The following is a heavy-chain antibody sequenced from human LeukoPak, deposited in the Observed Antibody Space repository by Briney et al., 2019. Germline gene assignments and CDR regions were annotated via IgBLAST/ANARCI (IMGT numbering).Heavy chain of an antibody. D-gene: IGHD3-9*01. J-gene: IGHJ2*01. CDR2: ISAYNGNT. CDR1: GYTFTSYG. V-gene: IGHV1-18*01. Sequence: ASVKVSCKASGYTFTSYGISWVRQAPGQGLGWMGWISAYNGNTNYAQKLQGRVTMTTDTSTSTAYMELRSLRSDDTAVYYCAREYNNILTGYHRKELYWYFDLWGRGTLVTVSS. CDR3: AREYNNILTGYHRKELYWYFDL.